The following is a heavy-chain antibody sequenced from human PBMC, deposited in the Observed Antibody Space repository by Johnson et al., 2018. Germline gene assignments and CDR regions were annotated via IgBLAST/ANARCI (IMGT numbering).Heavy chain of an antibody. Sequence: QVQLVQSGAEVKKPGASVKVSCKASGYTFTSYAMHWLRQAPGQRLEWMGWINAGNGNTKYSQKFQGRVTITRDTSASTAYMELSSLRSEDTAVYYCARGGVGATAYYYYMDVWGKGTTVTVSS. J-gene: IGHJ6*03. D-gene: IGHD1-26*01. CDR2: INAGNGNT. CDR1: GYTFTSYA. CDR3: ARGGVGATAYYYYMDV. V-gene: IGHV1-3*01.